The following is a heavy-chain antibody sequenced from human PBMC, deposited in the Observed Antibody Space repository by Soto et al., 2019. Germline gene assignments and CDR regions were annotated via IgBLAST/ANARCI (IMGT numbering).Heavy chain of an antibody. CDR1: GYKIINHS. J-gene: IGHJ6*02. V-gene: IGHV1-18*01. Sequence: AASVKVSCKASGYKIINHSITWVRQAPGQGLEWMGRISAYNGNTNYAQKLQGRVTMTTDTSTNTAYMELRSLRSDDTAVYYCARGAFCGGAPGCRDMDVWGQGTTVTVSS. CDR2: ISAYNGNT. CDR3: ARGAFCGGAPGCRDMDV. D-gene: IGHD2-21*01.